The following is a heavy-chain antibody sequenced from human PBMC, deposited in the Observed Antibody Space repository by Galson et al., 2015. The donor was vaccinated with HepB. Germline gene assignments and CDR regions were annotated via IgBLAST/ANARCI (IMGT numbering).Heavy chain of an antibody. V-gene: IGHV7-4-1*02. J-gene: IGHJ4*02. D-gene: IGHD3-3*01. CDR1: GYIFNDYA. Sequence: SVKVSCKASGYIFNDYAVNWVRQAPGQGLEWMGWINTNTGNPTYAQNFTGRFVLSFDTSMSTAYLQISSLKAEDTALYYCARGRSPASHYWGQGTLVTVSS. CDR2: INTNTGNP. CDR3: ARGRSPASHY.